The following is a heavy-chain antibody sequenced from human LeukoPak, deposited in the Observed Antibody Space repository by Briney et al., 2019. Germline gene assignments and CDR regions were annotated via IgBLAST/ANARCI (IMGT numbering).Heavy chain of an antibody. J-gene: IGHJ4*02. D-gene: IGHD3-22*01. V-gene: IGHV4-59*01. Sequence: SETLSLTCTVSGGSISSYYWSWIRQPPGKGLEWIGYIYYSGSTNYNPSLKSRVTISVDTSKNQFSLKLSSVTAADTAVHYCARREIYDSSGYSLDYWGQGTLVTVSS. CDR2: IYYSGST. CDR3: ARREIYDSSGYSLDY. CDR1: GGSISSYY.